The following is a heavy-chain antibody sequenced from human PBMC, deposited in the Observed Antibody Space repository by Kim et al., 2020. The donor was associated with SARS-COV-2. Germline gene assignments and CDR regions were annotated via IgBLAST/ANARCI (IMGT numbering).Heavy chain of an antibody. V-gene: IGHV3-23*01. D-gene: IGHD1-7*01. CDR3: VKGGTGTKILLDY. CDR2: ITACSRDT. J-gene: IGHJ4*02. CDR1: GFTFSNFA. Sequence: GGSLRLSCAASGFTFSNFAMNLVRQTPGKGPEWVSVITACSRDTYYTASVRGRLTISSDNSKSTLYLQMNSLRAEDTAAYYCVKGGTGTKILLDYWGQGTLVTVSS.